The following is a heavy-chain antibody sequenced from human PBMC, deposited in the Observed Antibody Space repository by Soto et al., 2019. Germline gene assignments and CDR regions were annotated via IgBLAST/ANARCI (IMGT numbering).Heavy chain of an antibody. J-gene: IGHJ3*02. V-gene: IGHV1-18*01. Sequence: QVQLVQSGAEVKKPGASVKVSCKASGYTFTSYGISWVRQAPGQGLEWMGWISAYNGNTNYAQKLQGRVTMTTDTSTSTGYMELRSRRSDETAVNYCARDLFFLVSDAFDIWDQGTMVTVSS. CDR1: GYTFTSYG. CDR3: ARDLFFLVSDAFDI. CDR2: ISAYNGNT. D-gene: IGHD3-9*01.